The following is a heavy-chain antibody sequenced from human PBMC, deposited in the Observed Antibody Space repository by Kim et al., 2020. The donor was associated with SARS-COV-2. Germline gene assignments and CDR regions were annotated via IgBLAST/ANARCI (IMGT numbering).Heavy chain of an antibody. CDR3: ATVGSGSYYGAFGY. Sequence: NPSLKSRVTISVDTSKNQFSLKLTSATAADTAVYYCATVGSGSYYGAFGYWGQGTLVPVSS. V-gene: IGHV4-59*01. D-gene: IGHD1-26*01. J-gene: IGHJ4*02.